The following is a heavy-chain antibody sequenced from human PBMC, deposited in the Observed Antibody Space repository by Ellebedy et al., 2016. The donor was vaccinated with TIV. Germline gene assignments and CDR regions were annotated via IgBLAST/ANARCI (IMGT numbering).Heavy chain of an antibody. CDR3: TKSRFDWL. Sequence: PGGSLRLSCVGSGFNFNNADMTWVRQAPGKELEWVAAISASGGTSSSAAPVQGRVTISRDYSRNTLSLDIRSLQVEDTAIYYCTKSRFDWLWGQGALVTVSS. V-gene: IGHV3-23*01. CDR1: GFNFNNAD. D-gene: IGHD3-9*01. J-gene: IGHJ4*02. CDR2: ISASGGTS.